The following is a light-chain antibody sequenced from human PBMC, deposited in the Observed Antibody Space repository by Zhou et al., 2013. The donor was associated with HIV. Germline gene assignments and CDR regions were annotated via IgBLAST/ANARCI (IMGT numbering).Light chain of an antibody. CDR1: QPIGSW. V-gene: IGKV1-5*03. CDR2: KAS. CDR3: QQANSFPWT. J-gene: IGKJ1*01. Sequence: DIQMTQSPSTLSASVGDRVTITCRASQPIGSWLAWYQQKPGKAPKLLIYKASSLEFGVPSRFSGSGSGTEFTLTISSLQPEDFATYSCQQANSFPWTFGQGTKVEVK.